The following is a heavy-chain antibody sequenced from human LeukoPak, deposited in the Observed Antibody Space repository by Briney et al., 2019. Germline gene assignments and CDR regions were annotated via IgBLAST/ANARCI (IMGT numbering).Heavy chain of an antibody. V-gene: IGHV3-33*06. Sequence: GGSLRLSCAASGFTFSSYGMHWVRQAPGKGLEWVAVIWYDGSNKYYADSAKGRFTISRDNSKNTLYLQMNSLRAEDTAVYYCAKVTKRYYDFWSGYLPPYYYMDVWGKGTTVTVSS. J-gene: IGHJ6*03. CDR2: IWYDGSNK. D-gene: IGHD3-3*01. CDR1: GFTFSSYG. CDR3: AKVTKRYYDFWSGYLPPYYYMDV.